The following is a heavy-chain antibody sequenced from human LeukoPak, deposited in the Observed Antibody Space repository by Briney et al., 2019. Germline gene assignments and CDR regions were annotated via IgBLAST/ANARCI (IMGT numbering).Heavy chain of an antibody. CDR2: IWYDGSNK. CDR3: ARDPPGKIDSSGSLGLDY. J-gene: IGHJ4*02. CDR1: GFTFSSYG. Sequence: HPGGSLRLSCAASGFTFSSYGMHWVRQAPGKGLEWVAVIWYDGSNKYYADSVKGRFTISRDNSKNTLYLQMNSLRAEDTAVYYCARDPPGKIDSSGSLGLDYWGQGTLVTVSS. V-gene: IGHV3-33*08. D-gene: IGHD6-19*01.